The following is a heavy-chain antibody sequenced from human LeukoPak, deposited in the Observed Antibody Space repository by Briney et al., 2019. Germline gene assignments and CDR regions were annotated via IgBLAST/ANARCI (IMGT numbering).Heavy chain of an antibody. CDR2: MNPNSGNT. Sequence: GASVKVSCKASGYTFTSYDINWVRQATGQGLEWMGWMNPNSGNTGYAQKFQGRVTMTRNTSISTAYMELSSLRSEDTAVYYCARTAVVVPAARRITIFGVVITNYYYYMDVWGKGTTVTVPS. D-gene: IGHD3-3*01. J-gene: IGHJ6*03. CDR3: ARTAVVVPAARRITIFGVVITNYYYYMDV. V-gene: IGHV1-8*01. CDR1: GYTFTSYD.